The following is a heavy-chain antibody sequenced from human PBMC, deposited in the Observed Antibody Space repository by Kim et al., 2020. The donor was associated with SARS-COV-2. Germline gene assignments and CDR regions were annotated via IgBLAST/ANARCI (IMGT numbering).Heavy chain of an antibody. V-gene: IGHV3-74*01. J-gene: IGHJ4*02. CDR1: GFTFSSYW. CDR3: ASLSTEYFWDRVDY. Sequence: GGSLRLSCVASGFTFSSYWMHWVRQAPGKGLVWVSRVNSDGSSTSYADSVKGRFTISRDNARNTLYLQMNRLRAEDTAVYYCASLSTEYFWDRVDYWGQGTLVTVSS. CDR2: VNSDGSST. D-gene: IGHD3-16*01.